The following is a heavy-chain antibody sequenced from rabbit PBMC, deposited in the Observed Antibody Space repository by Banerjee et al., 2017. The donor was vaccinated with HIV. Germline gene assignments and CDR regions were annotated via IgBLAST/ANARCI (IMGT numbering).Heavy chain of an antibody. J-gene: IGHJ4*01. Sequence: QQQLEESGGGLVKPGGTLTLTCKASGIDFSSYYYMCWVRQAPGKGLEWIACIYTGSSGSTYYASWAKGRFTITKTSSTTVTLQMTSLTAADTATYFCAREGGGWGWYLDLWGPGTLVTVS. D-gene: IGHD4-1*01. CDR2: IYTGSSGST. V-gene: IGHV1S45*01. CDR3: AREGGGWGWYLDL. CDR1: GIDFSSYYY.